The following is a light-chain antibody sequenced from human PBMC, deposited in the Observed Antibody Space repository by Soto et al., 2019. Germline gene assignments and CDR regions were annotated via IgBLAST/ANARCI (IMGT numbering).Light chain of an antibody. V-gene: IGKV1-39*01. J-gene: IGKJ1*01. Sequence: DIQMTQSPSSLSASVGDRFTITCRASQTISNYLNWYQHKPGKAPKVLIYGASNLQSGVPSRFSGSGSGTDFTLTISSLQREDFATYFCQQSYSSSWTFGPGTTVDIK. CDR2: GAS. CDR3: QQSYSSSWT. CDR1: QTISNY.